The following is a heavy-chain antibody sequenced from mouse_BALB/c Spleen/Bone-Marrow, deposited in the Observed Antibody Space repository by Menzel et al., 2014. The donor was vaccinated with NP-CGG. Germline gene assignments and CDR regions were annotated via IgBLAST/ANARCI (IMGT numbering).Heavy chain of an antibody. Sequence: EVQLQQSGAELVKPGASVKLSCTASGFNIRDTYIHWVKQRPEQGLEWIGRIDPANGNTKYDPKFQGKATITADTSSSTAYLYLSRLTSEDTAVYYCARYRLGTYFDYWGQGTTHTVSS. CDR2: IDPANGNT. CDR1: GFNIRDTY. J-gene: IGHJ2*01. V-gene: IGHV14-3*02. D-gene: IGHD2-14*01. CDR3: ARYRLGTYFDY.